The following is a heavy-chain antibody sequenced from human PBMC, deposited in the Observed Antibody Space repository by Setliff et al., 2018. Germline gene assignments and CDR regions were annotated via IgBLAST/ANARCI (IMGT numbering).Heavy chain of an antibody. V-gene: IGHV3-33*08. CDR1: GFILRNYG. CDR2: FWADGNRR. CDR3: GRDDDSTSHYSILDF. D-gene: IGHD3-22*01. Sequence: GGSLRLSCAASGFILRNYGVHWVRQAPGKGLEWVAVFWADGNRRFYADSVKGRFTVSRDLSMNTVFLQMDSLRAEDTAVYYCGRDDDSTSHYSILDFWGQGTMVT. J-gene: IGHJ3*01.